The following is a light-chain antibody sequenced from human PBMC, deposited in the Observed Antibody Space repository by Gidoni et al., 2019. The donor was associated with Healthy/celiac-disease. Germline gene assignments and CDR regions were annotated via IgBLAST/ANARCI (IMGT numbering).Light chain of an antibody. CDR2: MAS. Sequence: DIQMTQSPPTLSAAAGDRATITCRASQSISSWLAWYQQKPGNAPKLLIYMASSLEGGVPSRFSGSGSGTEFTLTISSLQPYDFAIYYCPQYNNYCKTFGQGTKVEIK. CDR3: PQYNNYCKT. V-gene: IGKV1-5*03. CDR1: QSISSW. J-gene: IGKJ1*01.